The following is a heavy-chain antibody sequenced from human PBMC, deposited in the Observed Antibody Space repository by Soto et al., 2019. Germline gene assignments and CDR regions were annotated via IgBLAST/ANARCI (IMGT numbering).Heavy chain of an antibody. CDR3: ARSGYSGYGLFDY. CDR2: INNGNGNT. CDR1: GCPFSSYA. Sequence: QVQLVQSGAEEKNPGASVKVSCKASGCPFSSYAIHWVRQAPGQRLEWMGCINNGNGNTIYSQNLQGRVTLSRDTSASTVYMEMSSLRSEDTAVYYCARSGYSGYGLFDYWGQGTLVTVSS. J-gene: IGHJ4*02. D-gene: IGHD5-12*01. V-gene: IGHV1-3*04.